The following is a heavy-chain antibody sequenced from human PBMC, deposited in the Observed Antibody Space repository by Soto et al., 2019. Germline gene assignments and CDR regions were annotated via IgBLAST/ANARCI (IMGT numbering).Heavy chain of an antibody. V-gene: IGHV3-66*01. CDR3: ATTPYDHDAFDN. J-gene: IGHJ3*02. Sequence: EVQLVESGGGVVPPGGSLRVSCSGFTSRSNSINWVRQAPGKTLERVSVSYSSGSTFYVDSVQGRFTISRDISKNTLYLQMDSLRVDDTAVYYCATTPYDHDAFDNWGQGTVVTVSS. CDR1: GFTSRSNS. D-gene: IGHD5-12*01. CDR2: SYSSGST.